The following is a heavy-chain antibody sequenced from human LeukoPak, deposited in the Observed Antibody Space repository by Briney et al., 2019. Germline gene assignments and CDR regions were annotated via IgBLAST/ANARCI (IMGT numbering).Heavy chain of an antibody. CDR3: TRDFGSIVVVTAIVD. Sequence: GGSLRLSCAASGFTFSDYYMSWIRQAPGKGLEWVSYISSSGSTIYYADSVKGRFTISRDNAKNSLYLQMNSLRAEDTAIYYCTRDFGSIVVVTAIVDWGQGTLVTVSS. J-gene: IGHJ4*02. D-gene: IGHD2-21*02. CDR2: ISSSGSTI. V-gene: IGHV3-11*04. CDR1: GFTFSDYY.